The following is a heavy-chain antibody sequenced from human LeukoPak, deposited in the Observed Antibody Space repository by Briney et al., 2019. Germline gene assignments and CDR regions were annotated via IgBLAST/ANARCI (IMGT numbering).Heavy chain of an antibody. CDR3: ARERSIVGAFDI. J-gene: IGHJ3*02. CDR1: GYTFTGYY. CDR2: INPNSGGT. V-gene: IGHV1-2*02. D-gene: IGHD2-15*01. Sequence: ASVKVSCKASGYTFTGYYMHWVRQAPGQGREWMGWINPNSGGTNYAQKFQGRVTMTRDTSISTAYMELSRLRSDDTAVYYCARERSIVGAFDIWGQGTMVTVSS.